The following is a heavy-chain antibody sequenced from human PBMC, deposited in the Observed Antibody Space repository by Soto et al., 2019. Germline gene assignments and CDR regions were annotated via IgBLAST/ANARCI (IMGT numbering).Heavy chain of an antibody. CDR3: ARRITSSFDY. D-gene: IGHD1-20*01. J-gene: IGHJ4*02. CDR1: GFTFSIYN. Sequence: EVQLLESGGGLVQPGGSLRLSCVASGFTFSIYNMNWVRQAPGKGLEWGSVITGSGDYTNYADPVKGRFTISRDNSKNTLYLQMNSLRAEDTAVYFCARRITSSFDYWGQGTLVTVSS. V-gene: IGHV3-23*01. CDR2: ITGSGDYT.